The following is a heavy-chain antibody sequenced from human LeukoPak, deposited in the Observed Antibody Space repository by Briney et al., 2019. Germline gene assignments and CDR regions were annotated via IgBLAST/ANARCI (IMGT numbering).Heavy chain of an antibody. J-gene: IGHJ4*02. CDR3: ARTTVTTYYFDY. V-gene: IGHV4-34*01. CDR2: INHSGST. CDR1: GGSFSGYY. Sequence: SETLSLTCAVYGGSFSGYYWSWIRQPPGKGLEWIGEINHSGSTNYNPSLKSRVTISVDTSKNQFSLKLSSVTAADTAVYYCARTTVTTYYFDYWGQGTLVTVSS. D-gene: IGHD4-17*01.